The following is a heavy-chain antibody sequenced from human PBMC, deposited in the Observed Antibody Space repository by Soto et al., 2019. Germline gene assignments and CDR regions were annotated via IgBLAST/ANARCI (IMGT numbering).Heavy chain of an antibody. V-gene: IGHV4-31*03. J-gene: IGHJ6*02. D-gene: IGHD3-10*01. CDR1: GGSISSGGYY. CDR2: IYYSGST. CDR3: ARDPVQPRGEYYYGMDV. Sequence: SETLSLTCTVSGGSISSGGYYWSWIRQHPGKGLEWIGYIYYSGSTYYNPSLKSRVTISVDTSKNQFSLKLSSVTAADTAVYYCARDPVQPRGEYYYGMDVWGQGTTVT.